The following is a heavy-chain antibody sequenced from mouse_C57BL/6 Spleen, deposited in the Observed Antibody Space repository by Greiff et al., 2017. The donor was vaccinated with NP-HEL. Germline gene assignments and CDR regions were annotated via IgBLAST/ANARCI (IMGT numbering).Heavy chain of an antibody. Sequence: DVHLVESGGGLVKPGGSLKLSCAASGFTFSDYGMHWVRQAPEKGLEWVAYISSGSSTIYYADTVKGRFTISRDNAKNTLFLQMTSLRSEDTAMYYCARLYYYGSFYAMDYWGQGTSVTVSS. J-gene: IGHJ4*01. CDR2: ISSGSSTI. D-gene: IGHD1-1*01. CDR1: GFTFSDYG. CDR3: ARLYYYGSFYAMDY. V-gene: IGHV5-17*01.